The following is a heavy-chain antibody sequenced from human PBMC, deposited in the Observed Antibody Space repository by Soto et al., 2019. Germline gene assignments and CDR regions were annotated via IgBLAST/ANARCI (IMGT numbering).Heavy chain of an antibody. V-gene: IGHV3-30*18. Sequence: ESGGDVVQPGTSLRLSCEASGFAFNKFGMHWVRQAPGKGLEWVAFISYDGSYQYYADSVQGRLTITRDNSMNTLNMQLNSLRREDTAVYYCAKGGEVGGVLGDHWGQGTLVTVSS. J-gene: IGHJ4*02. CDR3: AKGGEVGGVLGDH. D-gene: IGHD1-26*01. CDR1: GFAFNKFG. CDR2: ISYDGSYQ.